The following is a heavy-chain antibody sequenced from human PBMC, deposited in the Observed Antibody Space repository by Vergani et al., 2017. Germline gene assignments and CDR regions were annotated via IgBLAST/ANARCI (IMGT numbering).Heavy chain of an antibody. J-gene: IGHJ3*01. CDR3: ARDNKQLRPRAFDR. CDR2: IYVSGIT. D-gene: IGHD4-23*01. CDR1: GASINNDFYY. V-gene: IGHV4-61*02. Sequence: QVQLQESGPGLVKPSQTLSLPCTVSGASINNDFYYWHWIRQPAGKGLEWIGRIYVSGITDYNSSLQSRVSMSVDTSKNQFSLTLTSVTAADTAVYYCARDNKQLRPRAFDRWGQGTMVTVS.